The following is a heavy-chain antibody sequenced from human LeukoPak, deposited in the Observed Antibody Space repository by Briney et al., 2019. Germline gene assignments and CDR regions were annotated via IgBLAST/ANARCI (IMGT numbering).Heavy chain of an antibody. CDR2: IYPGDSDT. D-gene: IGHD3-10*01. CDR1: GYSFTSYW. CDR3: ARVPHYGSGSCPFDY. J-gene: IGHJ4*02. Sequence: GESLKISCKGSGYSFTSYWIVWVRQMPGKGLEWMGIIYPGDSDTRYSPSFQGQVTISADKSISTAYLQGSSLKASDTAMYYCARVPHYGSGSCPFDYWGQGTLVTVSS. V-gene: IGHV5-51*01.